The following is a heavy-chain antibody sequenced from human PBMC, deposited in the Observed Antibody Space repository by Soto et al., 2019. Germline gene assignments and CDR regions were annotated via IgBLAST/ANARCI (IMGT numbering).Heavy chain of an antibody. D-gene: IGHD5-18*01. CDR1: GGSISSYY. J-gene: IGHJ6*02. CDR2: IYTSGST. V-gene: IGHV4-4*07. CDR3: ARSADTAMVNYYYYYYGMDV. Sequence: LSLTCTVSGGSISSYYWSWIRQPAGKGLEWIGRIYTSGSTNYNPSLKSRVTMSVDTSKNQFSLKLSSVTAADTAVYYCARSADTAMVNYYYYYYGMDVRGQGTTVTVSS.